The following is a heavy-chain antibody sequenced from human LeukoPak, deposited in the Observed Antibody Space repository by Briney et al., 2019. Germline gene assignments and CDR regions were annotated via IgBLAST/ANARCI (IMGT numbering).Heavy chain of an antibody. CDR1: GGSISSYY. Sequence: SETLSLTCTVSGGSISSYYWSWIRQPPGKGLEWIGYIYYSGSTNYNPSLKSRVTISVDTSKSQFSLRLSSVTAADTAVYYCARVKAAAGTSWYYMDVWGKGTTVTVSS. J-gene: IGHJ6*03. CDR2: IYYSGST. V-gene: IGHV4-59*01. CDR3: ARVKAAAGTSWYYMDV. D-gene: IGHD6-13*01.